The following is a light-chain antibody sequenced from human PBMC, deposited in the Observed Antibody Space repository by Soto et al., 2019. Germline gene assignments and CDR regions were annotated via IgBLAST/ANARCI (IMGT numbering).Light chain of an antibody. Sequence: SYELTQPPSVSVAPGQSASITCGGNNIGIKSVHWYQQKPGQAPVLVVYDDSDRPSGISERFSGSNYENTATLTISRVEAGDEADYYCQVCDSTSDHWVFGGGTKLTVL. J-gene: IGLJ3*02. CDR2: DDS. CDR1: NIGIKS. V-gene: IGLV3-21*02. CDR3: QVCDSTSDHWV.